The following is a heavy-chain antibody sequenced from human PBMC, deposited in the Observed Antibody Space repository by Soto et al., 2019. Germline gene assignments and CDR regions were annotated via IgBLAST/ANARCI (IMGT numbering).Heavy chain of an antibody. CDR2: ISSSTSYL. Sequence: EVQLVESGGGLVKPGGSLRLSCAASGFTFSRYGMNWLRQAPGKGLEWVASISSSTSYLYYADSVKGRFSTSRDNAKNILYLEMYALRTEDTAVYYCARDPSEGRVGNWFESWGKGTLVTVSS. J-gene: IGHJ5*01. D-gene: IGHD2-2*01. CDR3: ARDPSEGRVGNWFES. CDR1: GFTFSRYG. V-gene: IGHV3-21*06.